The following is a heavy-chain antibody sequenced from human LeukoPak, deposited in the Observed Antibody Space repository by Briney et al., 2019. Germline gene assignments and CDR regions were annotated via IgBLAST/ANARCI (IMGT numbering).Heavy chain of an antibody. CDR2: ISGSGGST. D-gene: IGHD3-22*01. V-gene: IGHV3-23*01. CDR1: GFTFSSYA. J-gene: IGHJ4*02. CDR3: AKTRRHYYDSSGYVY. Sequence: GGSLRLSCAASGFTFSSYAMSWVRQAPGKGLEWVSAISGSGGSTYYADSVKGRFTISRDNSKNTLYLQMNSLRAEDTAVYHCAKTRRHYYDSSGYVYWGQGTLVTVSS.